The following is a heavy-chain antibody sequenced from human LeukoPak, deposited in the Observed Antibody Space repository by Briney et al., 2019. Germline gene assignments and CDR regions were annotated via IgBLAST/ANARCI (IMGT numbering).Heavy chain of an antibody. V-gene: IGHV3-33*01. CDR1: GSTFSSYG. CDR3: ARTRIEVIGTSFFFDY. J-gene: IGHJ4*02. D-gene: IGHD3-22*01. CDR2: IWYDGSNK. Sequence: PGRSLRLSCAASGSTFSSYGMHWVRQAPGKGLEWVAVIWYDGSNKYYADSVKGRFTISRDNSKNTLYLQMNSLRAEDTAVYYCARTRIEVIGTSFFFDYWGQGTLVTVSS.